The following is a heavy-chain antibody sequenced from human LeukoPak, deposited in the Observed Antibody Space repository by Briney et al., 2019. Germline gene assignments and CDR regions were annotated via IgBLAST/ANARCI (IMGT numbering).Heavy chain of an antibody. CDR2: IYTSGST. V-gene: IGHV4-4*07. CDR3: ARDYSDYAYYYYYYMDV. D-gene: IGHD4-11*01. Sequence: PSETLSLTCTVSGGSISSYYWSWIRQPAGKGLEWIGRIYTSGSTNYNPSLKSRVTMSVDTSKNQFSLKLSSVTAADTAVYYCARDYSDYAYYYYYYMDVWGKGTTVTVSS. J-gene: IGHJ6*03. CDR1: GGSISSYY.